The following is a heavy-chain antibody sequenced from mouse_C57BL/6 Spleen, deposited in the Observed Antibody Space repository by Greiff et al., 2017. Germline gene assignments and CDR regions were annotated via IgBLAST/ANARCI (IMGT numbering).Heavy chain of an antibody. CDR2: INPNYGNT. V-gene: IGHV1-39*01. J-gene: IGHJ3*01. CDR3: ARKEDYDYGFGFAY. Sequence: EVKLVESGPELVKPGASVKISCKASGYSFTDYNMNWVKQSNGKRLEWIGVINPNYGNTSYNQKFKGKATLTVDQSSSTAYMQLNILTSADSAVFYCARKEDYDYGFGFAYWGQGTLVTVSA. CDR1: GYSFTDYN. D-gene: IGHD2-4*01.